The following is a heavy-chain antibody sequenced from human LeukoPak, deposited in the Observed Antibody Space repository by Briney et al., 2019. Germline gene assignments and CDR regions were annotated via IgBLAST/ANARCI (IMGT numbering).Heavy chain of an antibody. D-gene: IGHD3-10*01. Sequence: GGSLRLSCAASGFTFSSYGMHWVRQAPGKGLEWVAFIRYDGSNKYYADSVKGRFTISRDNSKNTLYLQMNSLRAEDTAVYYCAKEGSRLLWFGELSLDYRGQGTLVTVSS. CDR3: AKEGSRLLWFGELSLDY. V-gene: IGHV3-30*02. CDR2: IRYDGSNK. CDR1: GFTFSSYG. J-gene: IGHJ4*02.